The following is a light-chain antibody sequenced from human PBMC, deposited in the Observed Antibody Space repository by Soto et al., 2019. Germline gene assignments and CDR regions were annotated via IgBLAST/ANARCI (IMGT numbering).Light chain of an antibody. V-gene: IGKV3-20*01. Sequence: EIVLTQSPRTLSLSPGESATLSCTASQSVRSNSLAWHQQKPGQAPRLLMFGASGRATGTPPRFSGRGSGTDFTLTISRLEPEDFAVYYCQQYGTSPLTFGGGTKVDI. CDR1: QSVRSNS. J-gene: IGKJ4*01. CDR2: GAS. CDR3: QQYGTSPLT.